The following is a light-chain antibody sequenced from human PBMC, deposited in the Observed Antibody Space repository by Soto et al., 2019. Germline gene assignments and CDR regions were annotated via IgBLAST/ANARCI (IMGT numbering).Light chain of an antibody. CDR3: QKYNSAPLT. CDR2: GAS. V-gene: IGKV3-15*01. J-gene: IGKJ1*01. CDR1: QSVSSN. Sequence: EIVMTQSPATLSVSPGERATLSCRASQSVSSNLAWYQQKPGQAPRLLIYGASTRATGIPARFSGSGSGTEFTLTISSLQSEDFAVYYCQKYNSAPLTFGQGTKVDIK.